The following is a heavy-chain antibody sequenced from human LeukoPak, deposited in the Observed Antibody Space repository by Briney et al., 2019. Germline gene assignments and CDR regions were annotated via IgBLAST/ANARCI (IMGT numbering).Heavy chain of an antibody. Sequence: SETLSLTCAVYGGSFSGYYWSWIRQPPGKGLEWIGEINHSGSTNYNPPLKSRVTISVDTSKNQFSLKLSSVTAADTAVYYCARGCYSSGWYTCPPFDYWGQGTLVTVSS. CDR2: INHSGST. CDR1: GGSFSGYY. D-gene: IGHD6-19*01. CDR3: ARGCYSSGWYTCPPFDY. J-gene: IGHJ4*02. V-gene: IGHV4-34*01.